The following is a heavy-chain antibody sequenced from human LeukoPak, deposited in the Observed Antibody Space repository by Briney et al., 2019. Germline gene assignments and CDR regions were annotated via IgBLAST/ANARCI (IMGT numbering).Heavy chain of an antibody. CDR1: GGSISSGDYY. D-gene: IGHD3-22*01. J-gene: IGHJ4*02. Sequence: SETLSPTCTVSGGSISSGDYYWSWIRQPPGKGLEWIEYIYYSGSTYYNPSLKSRVTISVDTSKNQFSLKLSSVTAADTAVYYCARGLYYYEGDWGQGTLVTVSS. CDR2: IYYSGST. CDR3: ARGLYYYEGD. V-gene: IGHV4-30-4*08.